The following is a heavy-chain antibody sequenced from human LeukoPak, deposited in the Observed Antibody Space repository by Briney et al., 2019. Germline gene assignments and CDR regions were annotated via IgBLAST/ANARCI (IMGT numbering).Heavy chain of an antibody. J-gene: IGHJ4*02. Sequence: GGSLRLSCAASGFTFDDYAMHWVRQAPGKGLEWVSGISWNSGSIGYADSVKGRFTISRDNAKNSLYLQMNSLRAEDTAVYYCARDGKFYYDSSSYWGQGSLVTVSS. D-gene: IGHD3-22*01. CDR1: GFTFDDYA. CDR2: ISWNSGSI. V-gene: IGHV3-9*01. CDR3: ARDGKFYYDSSSY.